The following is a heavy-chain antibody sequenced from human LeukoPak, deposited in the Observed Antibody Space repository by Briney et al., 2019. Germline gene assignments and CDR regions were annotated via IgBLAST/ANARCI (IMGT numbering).Heavy chain of an antibody. V-gene: IGHV3-21*01. D-gene: IGHD3-3*01. CDR3: ARAAYDFWSGYYPPLYYYYYMDV. J-gene: IGHJ6*03. CDR1: RFTFSSYS. Sequence: GGSLRLSCAASRFTFSSYSMNWVRQAPGKGLEWVSSISSSGSYIYHADSVKGRFTISRDNAKNSLYLQMNSLRAEDTAVYYCARAAYDFWSGYYPPLYYYYYMDVWGKGTTVTVSS. CDR2: ISSSGSYI.